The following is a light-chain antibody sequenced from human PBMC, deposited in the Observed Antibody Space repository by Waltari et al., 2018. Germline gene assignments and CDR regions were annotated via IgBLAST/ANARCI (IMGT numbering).Light chain of an antibody. CDR2: DVN. Sequence: QSALTQTATVSGSPGQSITISCTGTTSDVGKYNLLSWYQQHPGKAPTLIIYDVNTRPSGVSNRFSGSKSGNTASLTISGLQAADEAYYYCCSYAGSAISVFGGGTKVTVL. V-gene: IGLV2-23*02. J-gene: IGLJ3*02. CDR1: TSDVGKYNL. CDR3: CSYAGSAISV.